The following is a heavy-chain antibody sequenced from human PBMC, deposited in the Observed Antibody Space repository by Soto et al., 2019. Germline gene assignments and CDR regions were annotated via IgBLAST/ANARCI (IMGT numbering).Heavy chain of an antibody. J-gene: IGHJ4*02. Sequence: QVQLVESGGGVVQPGRSLRLSCAASGFTFSSYGMHWVRQAPGKGLEWVAVISDDGRDKHHAGPVKGRFTITRDNSKNTLYLIMDSLRPEESGVYYCAKDRNRAAAVYFCDYWGQGILVAFSP. V-gene: IGHV3-30*18. CDR1: GFTFSSYG. CDR2: ISDDGRDK. CDR3: AKDRNRAAAVYFCDY. D-gene: IGHD6-13*01.